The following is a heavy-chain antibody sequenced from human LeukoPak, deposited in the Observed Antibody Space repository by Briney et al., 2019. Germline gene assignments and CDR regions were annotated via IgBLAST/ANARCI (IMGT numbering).Heavy chain of an antibody. J-gene: IGHJ4*02. D-gene: IGHD6-6*01. CDR3: ARDEPGIAARPFDY. Sequence: PGGSLRLSCAASGFTFSSYAMHWVRQAPGKGLEWVAVISYDGSNKYYADSVKGRFTISRDNSKNTLYLQMNSLRAEDTAVYYCARDEPGIAARPFDYWGQGTLVTVSS. CDR2: ISYDGSNK. CDR1: GFTFSSYA. V-gene: IGHV3-30-3*01.